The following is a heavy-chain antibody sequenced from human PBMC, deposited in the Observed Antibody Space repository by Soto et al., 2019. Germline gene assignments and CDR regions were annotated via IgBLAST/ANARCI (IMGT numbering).Heavy chain of an antibody. CDR3: ASGVHGYYVFWSGSGSWGMVV. CDR2: INHSGST. D-gene: IGHD3-3*01. Sequence: SENLSHTCAVYGGAFRGYYWSWIRQPPGKGLEWIGEINHSGSTNYNPSLKSRVTISVDTSKDQFSLKLSSVTAADTAVYYCASGVHGYYVFWSGSGSWGMVVWGQGLTVSVS. J-gene: IGHJ6*02. CDR1: GGAFRGYY. V-gene: IGHV4-34*01.